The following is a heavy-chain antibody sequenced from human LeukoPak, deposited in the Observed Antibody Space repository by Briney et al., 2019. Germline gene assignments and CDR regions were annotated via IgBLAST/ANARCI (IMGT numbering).Heavy chain of an antibody. Sequence: SETLSLTCIVSGGSISSHYWSWIRQTPGKGLEYIGYIYYSGSTDYNPSLKSRVTISLDTSKNQFSLNLSSVTAADTAVYYCTRESSGSYYNPQGYMDVWGKGTTVTVSS. D-gene: IGHD3-10*01. CDR1: GGSISSHY. J-gene: IGHJ6*03. CDR2: IYYSGST. V-gene: IGHV4-59*11. CDR3: TRESSGSYYNPQGYMDV.